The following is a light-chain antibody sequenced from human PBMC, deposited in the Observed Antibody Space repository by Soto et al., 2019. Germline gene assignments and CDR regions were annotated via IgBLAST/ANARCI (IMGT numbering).Light chain of an antibody. J-gene: IGKJ4*01. CDR3: QQYGSSLVT. V-gene: IGKV3-20*01. Sequence: EIVLTQSPGTLSLSPGERVTLSCRASQSVNNYLAWYQQKPGQAPRLLISDASNRATGIPDRFSGSGSGTDFTLTISRLEPEDFAVYYCQQYGSSLVTFGGGTKVEIK. CDR2: DAS. CDR1: QSVNNY.